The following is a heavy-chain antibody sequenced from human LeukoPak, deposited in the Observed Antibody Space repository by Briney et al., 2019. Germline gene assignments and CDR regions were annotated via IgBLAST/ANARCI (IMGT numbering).Heavy chain of an antibody. D-gene: IGHD6-6*01. Sequence: SETLSLTCTVSGGSISSYYWSWIRQPAGKGLEWIGRIYTSGSTNYNPSLKSRVTMSVDTSKNQFSLKLSFVTAADTAVYYCARVTGSSSAYYYYYYYMDVWGKGTTVTVSS. V-gene: IGHV4-4*07. CDR2: IYTSGST. J-gene: IGHJ6*03. CDR3: ARVTGSSSAYYYYYYYMDV. CDR1: GGSISSYY.